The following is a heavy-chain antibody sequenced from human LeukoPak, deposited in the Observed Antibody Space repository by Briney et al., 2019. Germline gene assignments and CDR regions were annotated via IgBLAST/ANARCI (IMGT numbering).Heavy chain of an antibody. CDR2: IKQDGSER. CDR3: AKDRAVFDS. V-gene: IGHV3-7*01. CDR1: GFTYSSYW. J-gene: IGHJ4*02. D-gene: IGHD5-24*01. Sequence: SGGSLRLSCAASGFTYSSYWMTWVRQAPGKGLEWVANIKQDGSERNYVDSVKGRFTISRDNAKNTLYLQMNSVRAEDTAIYYCAKDRAVFDSWGQGTLVTVSS.